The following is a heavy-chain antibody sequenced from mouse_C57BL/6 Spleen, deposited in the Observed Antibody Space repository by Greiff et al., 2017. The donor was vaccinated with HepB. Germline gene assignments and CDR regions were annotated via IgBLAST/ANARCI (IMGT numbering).Heavy chain of an antibody. V-gene: IGHV3-6*01. CDR1: GYSITSGYY. Sequence: EVKLMESGPGLVKPSQSLSLTCSVTGYSITSGYYWNWIRQFPGNKLEWMGYISYDGSNNYNPSLKNRISITRDTSKNQFFLKLNSVTTEDTATYYCARGSSGGTWFAYWGQGTLVTVSA. J-gene: IGHJ3*01. CDR3: ARGSSGGTWFAY. CDR2: ISYDGSN. D-gene: IGHD3-2*02.